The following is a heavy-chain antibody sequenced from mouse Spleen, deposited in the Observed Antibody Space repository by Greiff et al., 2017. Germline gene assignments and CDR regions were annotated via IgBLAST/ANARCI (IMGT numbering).Heavy chain of an antibody. V-gene: IGHV5-15*04. CDR3: ARQVGYGSSYGAMDY. D-gene: IGHD1-1*01. CDR1: GFTFSDYG. J-gene: IGHJ4*01. Sequence: EVKLVESGGGLVKPGGSLKLSCAASGFTFSDYGMAWVRQAPGKGPEWVAFISNLAYSIYYADTVTGRFTISRENAKNTLYLEMSSLRSEDTAMYYCARQVGYGSSYGAMDYWGQGTSVTVSS. CDR2: ISNLAYSI.